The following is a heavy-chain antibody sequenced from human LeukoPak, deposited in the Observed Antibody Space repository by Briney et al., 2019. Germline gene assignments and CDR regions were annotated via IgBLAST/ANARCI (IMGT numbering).Heavy chain of an antibody. CDR3: AKVIAGGDDSSGYYVDY. CDR2: ISWNSGSI. D-gene: IGHD3-22*01. Sequence: PGGSLRLSCAASGFTFDDYAMHWVRQAPGKGLEWVSGISWNSGSIGYADSVKGRFTISRDNAKNSLYLQMNSLRAEDTALYYCAKVIAGGDDSSGYYVDYWGQGTLVTVSS. V-gene: IGHV3-9*01. CDR1: GFTFDDYA. J-gene: IGHJ4*02.